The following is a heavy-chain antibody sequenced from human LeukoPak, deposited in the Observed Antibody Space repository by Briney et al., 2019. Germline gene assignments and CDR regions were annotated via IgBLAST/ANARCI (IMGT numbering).Heavy chain of an antibody. D-gene: IGHD2-2*01. Sequence: PSQTLSLTCTVSSGSISSSNYYWSWIRQPAGKGLEWIGRISTIGITNYNPSLKSRVTISVDTSKNQFSLKLSSVTAADTAVYYCARKYQLPTNRAPWRWFDPWGQGTLVTVSS. CDR3: ARKYQLPTNRAPWRWFDP. CDR1: SGSISSSNYY. J-gene: IGHJ5*02. CDR2: ISTIGIT. V-gene: IGHV4-61*02.